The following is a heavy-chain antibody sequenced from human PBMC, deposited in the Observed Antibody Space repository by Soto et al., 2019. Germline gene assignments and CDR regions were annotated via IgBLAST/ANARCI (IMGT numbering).Heavy chain of an antibody. CDR3: ASEPTYYYDSSGYSARDY. CDR2: IYYSGST. V-gene: IGHV4-30-4*01. CDR1: GGSISSGDYY. D-gene: IGHD3-22*01. Sequence: QVQLQESGPGLVKPSQTLSLTCTVSGGSISSGDYYWSWIRQPPGKGLEWIGYIYYSGSTYYNPSLKSRVTISVDTSKNQFSLKLSSVTAADTAVYYCASEPTYYYDSSGYSARDYWGQGTLVTVSS. J-gene: IGHJ4*02.